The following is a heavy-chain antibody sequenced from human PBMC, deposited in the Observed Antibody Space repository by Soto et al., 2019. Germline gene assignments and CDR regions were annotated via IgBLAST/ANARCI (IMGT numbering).Heavy chain of an antibody. CDR3: ARDPHLSSWRKIDL. Sequence: KPSETLSLTCAVSGYSISSGYYWGWIRQPPGKGLEWIGSIYHSGSTYYNPSLKSRVTISVDTSTSTAYMELRNLRSDDTAVYYCARDPHLSSWRKIDLWGQGTQVTVSS. CDR2: IYHSGST. D-gene: IGHD6-13*01. CDR1: GYSISSGYY. J-gene: IGHJ5*02. V-gene: IGHV4-38-2*02.